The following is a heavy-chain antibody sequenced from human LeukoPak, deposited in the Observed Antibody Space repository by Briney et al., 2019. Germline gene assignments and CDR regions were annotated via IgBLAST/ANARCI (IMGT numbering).Heavy chain of an antibody. CDR2: IKHDGSEI. J-gene: IGHJ4*02. CDR1: GFTFSDYW. CDR3: ARVAVAGFDY. V-gene: IGHV3-7*04. Sequence: PGGSLRLSCAASGFTFSDYWMTWVRQAPGKGLEWVANIKHDGSEIYYVDSVKGRFTISRDDAKNSLYLQMNGLRAEDTAVYYCARVAVAGFDYWGQGTLVTVSS. D-gene: IGHD6-19*01.